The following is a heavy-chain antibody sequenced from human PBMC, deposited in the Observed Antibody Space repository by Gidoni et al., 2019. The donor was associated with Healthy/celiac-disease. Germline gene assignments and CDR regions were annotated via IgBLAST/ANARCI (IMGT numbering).Heavy chain of an antibody. CDR3: ARGPNSSGWYV. D-gene: IGHD6-19*01. CDR2: ISSSGSTI. CDR1: GFTFSSYE. J-gene: IGHJ4*02. Sequence: EVQLVESWGGLVQPGGSLRLVCAASGFTFSSYEMNWFRQAPGKGLEWVSYISSSGSTIYYADSVKGRFTISRDNAKNSLYMQMNSLRAEDTAVYYCARGPNSSGWYVWGQGTLVTVSS. V-gene: IGHV3-48*03.